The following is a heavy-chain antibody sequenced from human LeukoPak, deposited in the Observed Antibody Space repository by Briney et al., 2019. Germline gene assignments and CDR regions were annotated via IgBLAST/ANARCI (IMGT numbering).Heavy chain of an antibody. CDR1: GGSFSGYY. V-gene: IGHV4-34*01. D-gene: IGHD6-13*01. Sequence: PWESLSLTCAVYGGSFSGYYWSWVRQPPGKGLEWIGEINHSGSTNYNPSLKRPVPISRDMSKNHFSLELRSVTAADTAVYFCARGRVSSSSWSSTYYYYFDIDVWGKGTTVTVSS. J-gene: IGHJ6*03. CDR2: INHSGST. CDR3: ARGRVSSSSWSSTYYYYFDIDV.